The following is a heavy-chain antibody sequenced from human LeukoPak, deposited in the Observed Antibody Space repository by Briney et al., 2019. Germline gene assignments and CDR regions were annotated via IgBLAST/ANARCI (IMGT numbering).Heavy chain of an antibody. CDR3: ARGRIAAAALDY. V-gene: IGHV3-30-3*01. Sequence: GGSLRLSCAASGFTFSSHAMHWVRQAPGKGLEWVAVISYDGSNKYYADSVKGRFTISRDNSKNTLYLQMNSLRAEDTAVYYCARGRIAAAALDYWGQGTLVTVSS. CDR1: GFTFSSHA. D-gene: IGHD6-13*01. CDR2: ISYDGSNK. J-gene: IGHJ4*02.